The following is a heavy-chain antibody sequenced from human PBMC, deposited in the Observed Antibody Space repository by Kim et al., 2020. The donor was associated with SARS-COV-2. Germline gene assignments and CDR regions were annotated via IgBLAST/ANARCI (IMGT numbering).Heavy chain of an antibody. J-gene: IGHJ6*02. V-gene: IGHV4-59*01. D-gene: IGHD6-19*01. CDR2: IYYSGST. CDR1: GGSISSYY. Sequence: SETLSLTCTVSGGSISSYYWSWIRQPPGKGLEWIGYIYYSGSTNYNPSLKSRVTISVDTSKNQFSLKLSSVTAADTAVYYCARYSSGWYTRSGYYGMDVWGQGTTVTVSS. CDR3: ARYSSGWYTRSGYYGMDV.